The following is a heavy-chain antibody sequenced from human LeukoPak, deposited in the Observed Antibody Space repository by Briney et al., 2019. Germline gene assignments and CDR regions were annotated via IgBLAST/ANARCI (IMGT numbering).Heavy chain of an antibody. V-gene: IGHV3-53*01. Sequence: GGSLRLSCAASGFTFNNYAMSWVRQAPGKGLEWVSIIYSGGSTYYADSVKGRFTISRDNSKNTLYLQMNSLRAEDTAVYYCARGGGFAPLSFDYWGQGTLVTVSS. J-gene: IGHJ4*02. CDR1: GFTFNNYA. D-gene: IGHD2-21*01. CDR3: ARGGGFAPLSFDY. CDR2: IYSGGST.